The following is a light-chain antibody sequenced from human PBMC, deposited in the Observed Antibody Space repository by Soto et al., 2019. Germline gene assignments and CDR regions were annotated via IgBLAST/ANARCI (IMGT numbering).Light chain of an antibody. V-gene: IGKV3-11*01. CDR2: DTT. Sequence: EIVLTQSPATLSLSPGERATLSCRASQSVSSYLAWYQQKPGQAPRLLIYDTTNRANGTPARFSGSGSGTDFTLTISNLEPEDFAVYYCQQRSNWPIIFGQGTRLEIK. CDR3: QQRSNWPII. CDR1: QSVSSY. J-gene: IGKJ5*01.